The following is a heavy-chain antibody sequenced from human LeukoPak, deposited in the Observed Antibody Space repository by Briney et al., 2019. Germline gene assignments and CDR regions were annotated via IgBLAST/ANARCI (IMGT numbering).Heavy chain of an antibody. V-gene: IGHV4-34*01. J-gene: IGHJ3*02. D-gene: IGHD6-13*01. CDR1: GGSFSGYY. CDR2: INHSGST. Sequence: PSETLSPTCAVYGGSFSGYYWRWIRQPPGKGLEWIGEINHSGSTNYNPSLKSRVTISVDTSKNQFSLKLSSVTAADTAVYYCARTYSSSWYGXAFDIWGQGTMVTVSS. CDR3: ARTYSSSWYGXAFDI.